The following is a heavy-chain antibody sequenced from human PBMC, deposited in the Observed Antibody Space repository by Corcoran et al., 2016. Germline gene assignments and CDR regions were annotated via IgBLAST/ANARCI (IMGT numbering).Heavy chain of an antibody. D-gene: IGHD6-13*01. CDR1: GFPFDDYG. V-gene: IGHV3-20*04. CDR3: ARVAAACKAYTHYYYYYGMDV. CDR2: INGNGGSP. J-gene: IGHJ6*02. Sequence: EVQLVESGGGVVRPGGSLRLSCAASGFPFDDYGMSWVRQAPGKGLERVSGINGNGGSPGYADSVKGRLTIPRDNAKNSLYLQMNSPRAEDTALYYCARVAAACKAYTHYYYYYGMDVWGQGTTVTVSS.